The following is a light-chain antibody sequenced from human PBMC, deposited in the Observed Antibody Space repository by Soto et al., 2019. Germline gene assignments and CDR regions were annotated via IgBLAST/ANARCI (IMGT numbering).Light chain of an antibody. J-gene: IGKJ1*01. Sequence: EVVMTQSPATLSVSPGERVTLSCRASQSVKSDLAWYQQRPGQAPRLLMYGASTRATGMPARFGGSGSGTEFTLTISNLQSVDSAVYYCHQYNHGPRTLGQGTEVDIK. CDR3: HQYNHGPRT. V-gene: IGKV3-15*01. CDR1: QSVKSD. CDR2: GAS.